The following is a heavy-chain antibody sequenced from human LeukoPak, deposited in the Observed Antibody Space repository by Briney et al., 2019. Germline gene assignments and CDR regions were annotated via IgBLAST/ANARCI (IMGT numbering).Heavy chain of an antibody. V-gene: IGHV3-30*02. CDR2: IRYDGSNK. Sequence: GGSLRLSCAASGFTFSSYGMHWVRQAPGKGLEWVAFIRYDGSNKYYADSVKGRFTISRDNSKNTLYLQMNSLRAEDTAVYYCAKDENYYSSGSYYRYWGQGTLVTVSS. J-gene: IGHJ4*02. CDR3: AKDENYYSSGSYYRY. D-gene: IGHD3-10*01. CDR1: GFTFSSYG.